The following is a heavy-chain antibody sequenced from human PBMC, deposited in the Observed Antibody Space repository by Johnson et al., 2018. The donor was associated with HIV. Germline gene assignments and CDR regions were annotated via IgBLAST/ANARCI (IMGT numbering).Heavy chain of an antibody. D-gene: IGHD1-26*01. CDR1: GFTFSDYY. CDR3: AKGVRWERRDALDI. J-gene: IGHJ3*02. Sequence: HVQLVESGGGLVKPGGSLRLSCAASGFTFSDYYMSWIRQAPGKGLEWVSYISSSGGSTYYADSVKGRFTISRDNSKNTLYLQMNSLRAEDTAVYYCAKGVRWERRDALDIWGQGTMVTVSS. V-gene: IGHV3-11*01. CDR2: ISSSGGST.